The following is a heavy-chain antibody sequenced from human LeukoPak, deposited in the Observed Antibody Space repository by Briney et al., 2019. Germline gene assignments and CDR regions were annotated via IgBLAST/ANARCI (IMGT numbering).Heavy chain of an antibody. D-gene: IGHD4-17*01. J-gene: IGHJ3*02. CDR1: GFTLGRYS. CDR2: IGSSTSTI. V-gene: IGHV3-48*04. Sequence: GGSLRLSCAASGFTLGRYSMNWVCQAPGKGLEWVSYIGSSTSTIKYADSVKGRFTISSDNAKNSLYLQMNSLRAEDTAVYYCARDMYGDYTVNDAFDIWGQGIMVTVSS. CDR3: ARDMYGDYTVNDAFDI.